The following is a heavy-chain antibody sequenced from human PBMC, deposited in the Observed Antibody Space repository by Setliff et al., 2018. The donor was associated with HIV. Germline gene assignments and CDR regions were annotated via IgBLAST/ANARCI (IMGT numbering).Heavy chain of an antibody. J-gene: IGHJ3*02. CDR2: IKPDGSLK. D-gene: IGHD2-8*01. Sequence: GGSLRLSCAASGFIFSPDWMSWVRQAPGKGLEWVATIKPDGSLKHYVDSVEGRFTISRDNAKNSLYLQMNSLRAEDMAVYYCAREKVSAFDIWGQGTVVTVSS. CDR1: GFIFSPDW. CDR3: AREKVSAFDI. V-gene: IGHV3-7*01.